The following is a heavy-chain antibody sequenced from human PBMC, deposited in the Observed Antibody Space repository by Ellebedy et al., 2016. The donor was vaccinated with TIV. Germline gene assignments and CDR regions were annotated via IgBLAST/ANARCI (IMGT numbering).Heavy chain of an antibody. Sequence: SQTLSLTCAISGDRLPSVTSAWNWTRHSPSRGLEWPGTTYYRSEWHYDYAAPVRSRITIDSDTSLKQYSLQLNSVTPEDTAVYYCASGWGLKYWGQGTLVTVSS. J-gene: IGHJ4*02. CDR3: ASGWGLKY. V-gene: IGHV6-1*01. D-gene: IGHD6-19*01. CDR1: GDRLPSVTSA. CDR2: TYYRSEWHY.